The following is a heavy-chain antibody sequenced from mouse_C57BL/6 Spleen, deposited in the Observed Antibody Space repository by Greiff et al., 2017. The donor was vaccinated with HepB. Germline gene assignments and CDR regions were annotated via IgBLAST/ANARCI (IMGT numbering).Heavy chain of an antibody. CDR2: IDPETGGT. J-gene: IGHJ4*01. CDR1: GYTFTDYE. CDR3: TRPLYYGSSLYAMDY. D-gene: IGHD1-1*01. V-gene: IGHV1-15*01. Sequence: VQLQQSGAELVRPGASVTLSCKASGYTFTDYEMHWVKQTPVHGLEWIGAIDPETGGTAYNQKFKGKAILTADKSSSTAYMELRSLTSEDSAVYYCTRPLYYGSSLYAMDYWGQGTSVTVSS.